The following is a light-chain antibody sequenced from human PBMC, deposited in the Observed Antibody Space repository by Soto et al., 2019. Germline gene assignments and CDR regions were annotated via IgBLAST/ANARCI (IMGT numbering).Light chain of an antibody. CDR3: QHYHNLPMYT. Sequence: DIQMTQSPSSLSASVGDRVTITCQASLDNDNYLNWYQQKPGEAPKLVIYDASILETGVPSRFSGSGSGTDFTFTISSLQPDDVATYYCQHYHNLPMYTFGQGTRLEIK. V-gene: IGKV1-33*01. J-gene: IGKJ2*01. CDR2: DAS. CDR1: LDNDNY.